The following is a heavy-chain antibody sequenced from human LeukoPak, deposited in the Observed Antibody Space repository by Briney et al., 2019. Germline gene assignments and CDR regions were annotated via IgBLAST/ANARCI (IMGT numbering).Heavy chain of an antibody. V-gene: IGHV4-39*01. Sequence: PSETLSLSCSVSGGSISSRSHYWGWIRQPPGKGLEWIGSIYYSGSTYDNPSLKSRVTISVDTSKNQFSLKLSSVTAADTAVYYCARLLYDSRGYYYFAYWGQGSLVTVSS. CDR3: ARLLYDSRGYYYFAY. D-gene: IGHD3-22*01. J-gene: IGHJ4*02. CDR1: GGSISSRSHY. CDR2: IYYSGST.